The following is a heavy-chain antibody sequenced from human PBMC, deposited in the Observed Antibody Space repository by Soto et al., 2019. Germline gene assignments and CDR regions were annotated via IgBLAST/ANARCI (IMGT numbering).Heavy chain of an antibody. V-gene: IGHV4-31*03. CDR2: IYYSGST. CDR1: GGSISSGGYY. CDR3: ARGIRGCSGGSCSYYYYGMDV. Sequence: PSETLSLTCTVSGGSISSGGYYWSWIRQHPWKGLEWIGYIYYSGSTYYNPSLKSRVTISVDTSKNQFSLKLSSVTAADTAVYYCARGIRGCSGGSCSYYYYGMDVWGQGXTVTVSS. J-gene: IGHJ6*02. D-gene: IGHD2-15*01.